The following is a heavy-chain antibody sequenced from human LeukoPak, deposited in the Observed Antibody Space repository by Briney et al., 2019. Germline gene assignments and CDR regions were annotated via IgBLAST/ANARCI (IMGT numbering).Heavy chain of an antibody. CDR3: ASEGAARRNWFDP. CDR1: GFTFSSYS. J-gene: IGHJ5*02. D-gene: IGHD6-6*01. CDR2: VSSSSSYI. Sequence: GGSLRLSCAASGFTFSSYSMNWVRQAPGKGLEWVSSVSSSSSYIYYADSVKGRFTISRDNAKNSLYLQTNSLRAEDTAVYYCASEGAARRNWFDPWGQGTLVTVSS. V-gene: IGHV3-21*01.